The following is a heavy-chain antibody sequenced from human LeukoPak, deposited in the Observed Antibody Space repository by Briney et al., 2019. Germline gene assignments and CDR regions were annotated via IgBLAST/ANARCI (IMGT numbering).Heavy chain of an antibody. V-gene: IGHV5-51*01. CDR2: IFPGDSHT. Sequence: GEYLKISCKGSGYSFTIYWIGWVRQRPGKGLEWKGIIFPGDSHTRCSPSFQGQVTISADKSISTAYLPCSSQKASDTAMYYRARPSYSNYSYGMDVWGQGTTVTVSS. CDR3: ARPSYSNYSYGMDV. J-gene: IGHJ6*02. D-gene: IGHD4-11*01. CDR1: GYSFTIYW.